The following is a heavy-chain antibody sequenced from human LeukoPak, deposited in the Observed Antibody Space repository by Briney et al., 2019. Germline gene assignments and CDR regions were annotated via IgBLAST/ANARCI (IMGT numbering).Heavy chain of an antibody. Sequence: GGSLRLSCAASGFTFSSYRMHWVRQAPGKGLEWVAIIWYDGSNKYYADSVKGRFTVSRDNSKNTLYLQMNSLRAEDTAVYYCARDGSFWRGYPYYFDYWGQGTLVTVSS. V-gene: IGHV3-33*01. CDR3: ARDGSFWRGYPYYFDY. J-gene: IGHJ4*02. CDR1: GFTFSSYR. D-gene: IGHD3-3*01. CDR2: IWYDGSNK.